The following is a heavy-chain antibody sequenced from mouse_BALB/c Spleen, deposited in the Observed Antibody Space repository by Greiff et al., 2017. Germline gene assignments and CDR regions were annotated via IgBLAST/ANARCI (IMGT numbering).Heavy chain of an antibody. J-gene: IGHJ3*01. CDR1: GFTFSSFG. CDR3: ASRNYVAWFAY. Sequence: EVKLMESGGGLVQPGGSRKLSCAASGFTFSSFGMHWVRQAPEKGLEWVAYISSGSSTIYYADTVKGRFTISRDNPKNTLFLQMTSLRSEDTAMYYCASRNYVAWFAYWGQGTLVTVSA. CDR2: ISSGSSTI. V-gene: IGHV5-17*02. D-gene: IGHD2-1*01.